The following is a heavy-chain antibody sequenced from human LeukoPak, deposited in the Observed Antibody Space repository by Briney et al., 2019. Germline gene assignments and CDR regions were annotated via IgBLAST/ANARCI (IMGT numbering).Heavy chain of an antibody. Sequence: ASAKVSCKASGYTFTSYAMNWVRQAPGQGLEWMGWINTNTGNPTYAQGFTGRFVFSLDTSVSTAYLQISSLKAEDTAVYYCAREGEVYDYVWGSYRYTNYFDYWGQGTLVTVSS. V-gene: IGHV7-4-1*02. CDR2: INTNTGNP. J-gene: IGHJ4*02. D-gene: IGHD3-16*02. CDR3: AREGEVYDYVWGSYRYTNYFDY. CDR1: GYTFTSYA.